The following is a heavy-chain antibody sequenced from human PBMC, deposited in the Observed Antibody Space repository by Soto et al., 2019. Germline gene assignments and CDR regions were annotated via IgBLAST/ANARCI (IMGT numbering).Heavy chain of an antibody. V-gene: IGHV1-69*13. CDR1: GGTFSSYA. CDR2: IIPIFGTA. D-gene: IGHD3-3*01. CDR3: AKGQTDFWSGTGHIPYYYGMDV. Sequence: ASVKVSCKACGGTFSSYAISWVRQSPGQGLEWMGGIIPIFGTANYAQKFQGRVTITADESTSTAYMELSSLRSEDTAVYYCAKGQTDFWSGTGHIPYYYGMDVWGQGTTVTVSS. J-gene: IGHJ6*02.